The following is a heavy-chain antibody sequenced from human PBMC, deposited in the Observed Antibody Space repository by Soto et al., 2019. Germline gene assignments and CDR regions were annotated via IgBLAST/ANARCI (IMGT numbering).Heavy chain of an antibody. Sequence: ASVKVSCKASGYTFTGYYMHWVRQAPGQGLEWMGWINPNSGGTNYAQKFQGWVTMTRDTSISTAYMELSRLRSDDTAVYYCARASAVAGIKSYYYGMDVWGQGTTVTVSS. V-gene: IGHV1-2*04. CDR2: INPNSGGT. J-gene: IGHJ6*02. CDR3: ARASAVAGIKSYYYGMDV. CDR1: GYTFTGYY. D-gene: IGHD6-19*01.